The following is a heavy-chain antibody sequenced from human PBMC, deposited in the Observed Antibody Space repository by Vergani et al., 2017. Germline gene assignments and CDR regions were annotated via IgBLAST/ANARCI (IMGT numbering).Heavy chain of an antibody. Sequence: QVHLVESGGGVVQPGRSLRLSCVVSGFTSSYYSMHWVRQAPGKGLEWVAVISYDGTQKYYADSVKGRFTISRDNSKSTLYLQMNSLRTEDTAVYYCATKSCGTPGCQIGYFREWCQGTLVTVSS. CDR3: ATKSCGTPGCQIGYFRE. D-gene: IGHD1-1*01. V-gene: IGHV3-30*03. CDR2: ISYDGTQK. J-gene: IGHJ1*01. CDR1: GFTSSYYS.